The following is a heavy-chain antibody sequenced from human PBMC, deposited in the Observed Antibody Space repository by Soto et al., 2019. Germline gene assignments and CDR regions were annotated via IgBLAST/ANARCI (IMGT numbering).Heavy chain of an antibody. D-gene: IGHD3-10*01. CDR1: GYTFTGYY. Sequence: GASVKVSCKASGYTFTGYYMHWVRQAPGQGLEWMGWINPNSGGTNYAQKFQGRVTMTRDTSISTAYMELSRLRSDDTAAYYCARGAARYGSGSYYPLFDYWGQGTLVTVSS. V-gene: IGHV1-2*02. CDR2: INPNSGGT. J-gene: IGHJ4*02. CDR3: ARGAARYGSGSYYPLFDY.